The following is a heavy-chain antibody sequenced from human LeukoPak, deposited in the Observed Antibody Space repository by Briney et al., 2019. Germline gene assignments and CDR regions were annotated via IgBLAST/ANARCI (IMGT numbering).Heavy chain of an antibody. CDR1: GFTFSSYG. J-gene: IGHJ6*03. CDR2: IRYDGSNK. Sequence: GGSLRLSCAASGFTFSSYGMHWVRQAPGKGLEWVAFIRYDGSNKYYADSVKGRFTISRDNAKNSLYLQMNSLRAEDTAVYYCARDRRRRQYYYMDVWGKGTTVTISS. CDR3: ARDRRRRQYYYMDV. V-gene: IGHV3-30*02.